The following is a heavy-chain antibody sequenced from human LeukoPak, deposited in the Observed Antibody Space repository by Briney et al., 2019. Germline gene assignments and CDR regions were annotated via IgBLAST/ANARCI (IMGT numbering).Heavy chain of an antibody. CDR3: ARLGDPNYDFWSGSRLTEGYGYYFDL. CDR1: GGSINSGGYY. V-gene: IGHV4-61*02. D-gene: IGHD3-3*01. J-gene: IGHJ2*01. Sequence: PSQTLSLTCTVSGGSINSGGYYWSWIRQPAGKGLEWIGRFYSSGSTYYNSSLQSRVTVSLDTSKNQFSLKLSSVTAADTAVYYCARLGDPNYDFWSGSRLTEGYGYYFDLWGRGTLVTVSS. CDR2: FYSSGST.